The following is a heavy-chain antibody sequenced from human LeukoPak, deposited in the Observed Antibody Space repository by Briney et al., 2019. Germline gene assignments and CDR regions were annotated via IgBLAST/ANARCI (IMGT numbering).Heavy chain of an antibody. CDR2: IKEDGSEK. V-gene: IGHV3-7*05. D-gene: IGHD6-6*01. Sequence: GGSLRLSCAASGFTFSSYWMSWVRQAPGKGLEWVANIKEDGSEKNYVDSVKGRFTISRDNAKNSLYLQMNSLRGEDTAVYYCASQYISSSNYWGQGTLVTVPS. CDR1: GFTFSSYW. J-gene: IGHJ4*02. CDR3: ASQYISSSNY.